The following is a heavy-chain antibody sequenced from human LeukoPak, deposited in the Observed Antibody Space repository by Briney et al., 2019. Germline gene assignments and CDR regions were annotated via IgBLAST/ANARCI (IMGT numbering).Heavy chain of an antibody. Sequence: ASVKVSCKASGYTFTGYYMYWVRQAPGQGLEWMGWINPISGVTNYAQKLQGRVTMTTDTSTSTAYMELRSLRSDDTAVYYCARDQKGEGYYDSSGQAPWGQGTLVTVSS. D-gene: IGHD3-22*01. CDR1: GYTFTGYY. CDR2: INPISGVT. CDR3: ARDQKGEGYYDSSGQAP. J-gene: IGHJ5*02. V-gene: IGHV1-2*02.